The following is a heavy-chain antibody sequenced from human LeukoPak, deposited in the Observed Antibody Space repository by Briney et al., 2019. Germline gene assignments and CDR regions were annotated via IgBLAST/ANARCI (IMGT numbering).Heavy chain of an antibody. J-gene: IGHJ6*03. Sequence: SQTLSLTCIVSGGSISSYYWSWIRQPPVKGLEWIGYIYYSGSTNYNPSLKSRVSISVDTSKTQFSLKLSSVTAADTAVYYCARDRLELPWYYYMDVWGKGATVTVCS. CDR3: ARDRLELPWYYYMDV. CDR2: IYYSGST. CDR1: GGSISSYY. D-gene: IGHD1-7*01. V-gene: IGHV4-59*12.